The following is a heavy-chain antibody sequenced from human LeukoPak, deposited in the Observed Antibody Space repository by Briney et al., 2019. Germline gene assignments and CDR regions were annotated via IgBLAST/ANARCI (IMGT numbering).Heavy chain of an antibody. CDR1: GGSXXARTYY. V-gene: IGHV4-30-4*01. CDR3: ARVRGGYYDFWSGYYIDY. J-gene: IGHJ4*02. D-gene: IGHD3-3*01. CDR2: IYYSGST. Sequence: LSLTCXVSGGSXXARTYYWSWIRQPPGKGLEWIGYIYYSGSTYYNPSLKSRVTISVDTSKNQFSLKLSSVTAADTAVYYCARVRGGYYDFWSGYYIDYWGQGTLVTVSS.